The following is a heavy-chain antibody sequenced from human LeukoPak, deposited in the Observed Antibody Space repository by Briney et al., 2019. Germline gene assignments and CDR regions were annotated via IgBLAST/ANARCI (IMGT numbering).Heavy chain of an antibody. CDR3: AREGGYSSGWKGNWFDP. D-gene: IGHD6-19*01. CDR2: IYYSGST. Sequence: PSETLSLTCTVSGGSISSYYWSWIRQPPGKGLEWIWYIYYSGSTNYNPSLKSRVTISVDTSKNQFSLKLSSVTAADTAVYYCAREGGYSSGWKGNWFDPWGQGTLVTVSS. J-gene: IGHJ5*02. V-gene: IGHV4-59*01. CDR1: GGSISSYY.